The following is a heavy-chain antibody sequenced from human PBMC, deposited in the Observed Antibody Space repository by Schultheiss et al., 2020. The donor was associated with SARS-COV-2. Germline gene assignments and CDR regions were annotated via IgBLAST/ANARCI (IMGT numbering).Heavy chain of an antibody. Sequence: SLKISCAASGFTFDDYAMHWVRQAPGKGLEWVSGISWNSGSIGYADSVKGRFTISRDNAKNSLYLQMNSLRAEDTAVYYCARAGRAATLFDAFDIWGQGTMVTVSS. CDR3: ARAGRAATLFDAFDI. CDR1: GFTFDDYA. V-gene: IGHV3-9*01. J-gene: IGHJ3*02. D-gene: IGHD2-15*01. CDR2: ISWNSGSI.